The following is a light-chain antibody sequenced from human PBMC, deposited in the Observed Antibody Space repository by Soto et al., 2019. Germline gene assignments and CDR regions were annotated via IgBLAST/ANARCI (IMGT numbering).Light chain of an antibody. V-gene: IGKV3D-15*01. CDR2: AAS. J-gene: IGKJ5*01. CDR3: QQYNNWPPIT. Sequence: EIVLTQSPDTLAVSPGEVATLSCWASQSVTSNLAWYQQKRGQAPRLLIYAASTRATGVPARFSGSGSGTEFTLTISSLQSEDFAVYYCQQYNNWPPITFGQGTRPEMK. CDR1: QSVTSN.